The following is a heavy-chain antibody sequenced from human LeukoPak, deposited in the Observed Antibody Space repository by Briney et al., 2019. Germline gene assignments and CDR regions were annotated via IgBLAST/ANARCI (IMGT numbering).Heavy chain of an antibody. CDR2: IIPIFGTA. Sequence: SVKVSCKASGGTFSSYAISWVRQAPGQGLEWMGGIIPIFGTANYAQKFQGRVTITTDESTSTAYMELSSLRSEDTAVYYCARDMGSIAAAGRELDYWGQGTLVTVSS. CDR3: ARDMGSIAAAGRELDY. D-gene: IGHD6-13*01. V-gene: IGHV1-69*05. J-gene: IGHJ4*02. CDR1: GGTFSSYA.